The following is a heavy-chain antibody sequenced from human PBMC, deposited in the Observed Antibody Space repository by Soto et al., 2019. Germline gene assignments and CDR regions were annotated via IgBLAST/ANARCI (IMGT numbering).Heavy chain of an antibody. CDR2: IYHSGST. D-gene: IGHD1-26*01. Sequence: SETLSLTCAVSGGSISSGGYSWSWIRQPPGKGLEWIGYIYHSGSTYYNPSLKSRVTISVDSSKNQLFLKLSSVTAADTAVYYCARSYSGSYYSLDYWGQGIMVTSP. V-gene: IGHV4-30-2*01. CDR3: ARSYSGSYYSLDY. CDR1: GGSISSGGYS. J-gene: IGHJ4*02.